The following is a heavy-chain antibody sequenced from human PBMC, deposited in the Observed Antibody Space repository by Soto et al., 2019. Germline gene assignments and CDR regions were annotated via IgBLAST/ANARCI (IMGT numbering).Heavy chain of an antibody. CDR3: ARDSLLSSSYGRPYYYGMDV. J-gene: IGHJ6*02. V-gene: IGHV3-53*01. CDR2: IYSGGST. D-gene: IGHD5-18*01. Sequence: GGSLRLSCAASGFTVSSNYMSWVRQAPGKGLEWVSVIYSGGSTYYADSVKGRFTISRDNSKNTLYLQMNSLRAEDTAVYYCARDSLLSSSYGRPYYYGMDVWGQGTTVTVSS. CDR1: GFTVSSNY.